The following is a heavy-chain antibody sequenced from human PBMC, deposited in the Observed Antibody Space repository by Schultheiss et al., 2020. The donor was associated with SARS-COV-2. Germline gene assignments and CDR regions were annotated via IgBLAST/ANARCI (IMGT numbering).Heavy chain of an antibody. Sequence: GGSLRLSCAASGFTFSSYAMSWVRQAPGKGLEWVSAISGSGGSTYYADSVKGRFTISRDNSKNTLYLQMNSLRAEDTAVYYCAKATIVVVPAATPITMVQGVIITRGLFDYWGQGTLVTVSS. CDR2: ISGSGGST. D-gene: IGHD3-10*01. J-gene: IGHJ4*02. CDR1: GFTFSSYA. V-gene: IGHV3-23*01. CDR3: AKATIVVVPAATPITMVQGVIITRGLFDY.